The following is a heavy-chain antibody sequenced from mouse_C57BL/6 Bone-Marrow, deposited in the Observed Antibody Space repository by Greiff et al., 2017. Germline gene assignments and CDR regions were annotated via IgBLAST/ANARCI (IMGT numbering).Heavy chain of an antibody. D-gene: IGHD2-5*01. CDR1: GFTFSSYA. Sequence: EVHLVESGGGLVKPGGSLKLSCAASGFTFSSYAMSWVRQTPEKRLEWVATISDGGSYTYYPDNVKGRFTISRDNAKNNLYLQMSHLKSEDTAMYYCASPSYSNYAWFAYWGQGTLVTVSA. CDR3: ASPSYSNYAWFAY. J-gene: IGHJ3*01. CDR2: ISDGGSYT. V-gene: IGHV5-4*01.